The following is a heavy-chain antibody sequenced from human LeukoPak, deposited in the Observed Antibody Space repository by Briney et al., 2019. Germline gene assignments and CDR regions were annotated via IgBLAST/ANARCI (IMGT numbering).Heavy chain of an antibody. D-gene: IGHD3-10*01. CDR3: ARHPTYYSMVRFDP. V-gene: IGHV4-39*01. CDR1: GGSISSSSYY. J-gene: IGHJ5*02. CDR2: IYYSGST. Sequence: SETLSLTCTFSGGSISSSSYYWGWIRQPPGKGLEWIGSIYYSGSTYYNPSLKSRVTISVDTSKNQFSLKLSSVTAADTAVYYCARHPTYYSMVRFDPWGQGTLVTVSS.